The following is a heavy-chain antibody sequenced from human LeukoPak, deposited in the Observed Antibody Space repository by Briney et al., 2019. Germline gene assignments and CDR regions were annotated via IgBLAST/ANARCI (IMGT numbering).Heavy chain of an antibody. D-gene: IGHD6-13*01. J-gene: IGHJ4*02. CDR3: AKERYTTTWYDY. CDR1: GFTFSSFG. V-gene: IGHV3-30*18. CDR2: ISYDGSNK. Sequence: GGSLRLSCAASGFTFSSFGMHWVRQAPGKGLEWVAVISYDGSNKYYGDSVKGRFTISRDNSKNTLDLHMSSLRGEDTAIYYCAKERYTTTWYDYWGREPWSPSPQ.